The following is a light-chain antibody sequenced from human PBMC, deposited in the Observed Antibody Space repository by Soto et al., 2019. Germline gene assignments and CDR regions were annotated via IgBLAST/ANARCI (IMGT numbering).Light chain of an antibody. V-gene: IGKV4-1*01. CDR3: QQYYNIPFT. Sequence: DIVMTQSPDSLAVSLGERATINCKDSQSVLYSSNNKDYLAWYQQKPGQPPKLLIYWASTRESGVPDRFSGSGSGTDFTLTISSLQAEDVAVYYCQQYYNIPFTFGGWTKVESK. CDR1: QSVLYSSNNKDY. CDR2: WAS. J-gene: IGKJ4*01.